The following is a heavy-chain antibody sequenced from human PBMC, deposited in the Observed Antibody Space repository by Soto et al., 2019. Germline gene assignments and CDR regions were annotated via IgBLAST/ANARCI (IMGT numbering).Heavy chain of an antibody. CDR2: IYAGDSDT. V-gene: IGHV5-51*01. CDR3: ARHRNGYSGYDGAAEH. J-gene: IGHJ1*01. Sequence: GESLKISCTASADSFSRKWLARPRQMPGKGLGWRGRIYAGDSDTRYSPSFQGQVTMSVDTSINTAYLRWSSLKASDTAIYFCARHRNGYSGYDGAAEHWGQGTLVTVSS. D-gene: IGHD5-12*01. CDR1: ADSFSRKW.